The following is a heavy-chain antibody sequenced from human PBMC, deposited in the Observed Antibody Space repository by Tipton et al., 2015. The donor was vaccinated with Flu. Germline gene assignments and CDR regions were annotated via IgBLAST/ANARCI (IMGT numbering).Heavy chain of an antibody. CDR3: ARSPIVGIVGY. V-gene: IGHV3-53*01. D-gene: IGHD1-26*01. CDR2: IYSGGST. J-gene: IGHJ4*02. Sequence: SLRLSCAASGFIVSSNYMSWVRQAPGEGLEWVSVIYSGGSTYYADSVKGRFTISRDNSKNTLYLQMNSLRAEDTAVYYCARSPIVGIVGYWGQGTLVTVSS. CDR1: GFIVSSNY.